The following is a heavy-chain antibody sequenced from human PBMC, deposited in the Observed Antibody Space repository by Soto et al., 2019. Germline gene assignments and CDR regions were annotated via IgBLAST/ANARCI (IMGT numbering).Heavy chain of an antibody. CDR1: GGPFSSNS. D-gene: IGHD3-10*01. V-gene: IGHV1-69*02. CDR3: ASQYYYGSGTYSRWFDP. J-gene: IGHJ5*02. CDR2: IIPLLGIP. Sequence: QVQLVQSGAEVKKPGSSVKVSCRASGGPFSSNSISWVRQAPGQGLEWMGRIIPLLGIPNYAQKCQGRVTITADKSTSTAYMELSSLRSDDTAVYYCASQYYYGSGTYSRWFDPWGQGTLVTVSS.